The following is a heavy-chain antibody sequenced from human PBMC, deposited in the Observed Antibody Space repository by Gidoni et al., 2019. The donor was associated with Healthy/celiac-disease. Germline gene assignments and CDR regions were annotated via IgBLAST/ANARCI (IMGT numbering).Heavy chain of an antibody. D-gene: IGHD2-2*01. CDR2: INPNSGGT. CDR1: GYTFTGYY. J-gene: IGHJ4*02. Sequence: QVQLVQSGAEVNKPGASVKASCKASGYTFTGYYMHWVRQAPGQGLEWMGWINPNSGGTNYAQKFQGRVTMTRDTSISTAYMELSRLRSDDTAVYYCARDLYCSSTSCYGSSDFWGQGTLVTVSS. V-gene: IGHV1-2*02. CDR3: ARDLYCSSTSCYGSSDF.